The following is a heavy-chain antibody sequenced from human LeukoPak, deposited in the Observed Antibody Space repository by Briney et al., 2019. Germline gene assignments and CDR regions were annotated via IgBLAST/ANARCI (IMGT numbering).Heavy chain of an antibody. CDR3: ARGISPGRSDY. CDR1: GGSISSYY. Sequence: SETLSLTCTVSGGSISSYYWSWIRQPPGKGLEWIGYIYYSGSTNYNPSLKSRVTISVDTSKNQFSLKLSSVTAADTAVYYCARGISPGRSDYWGQGTLVTVSS. J-gene: IGHJ4*02. D-gene: IGHD3-3*02. V-gene: IGHV4-59*01. CDR2: IYYSGST.